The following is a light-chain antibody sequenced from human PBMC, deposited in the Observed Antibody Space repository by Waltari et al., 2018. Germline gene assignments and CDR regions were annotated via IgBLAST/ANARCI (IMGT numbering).Light chain of an antibody. CDR1: NIGSSK. CDR2: YDS. J-gene: IGLJ1*01. Sequence: SYVLTQPPSVSVATGATARITCGGDNIGSSKAHWYQQKPGQAPVLVIRYDSDRPSGIPERFSGSKSGTTASLTISGLKLEDEADYYCTSYGGTNNFLFGSGTKVTV. V-gene: IGLV3-21*01. CDR3: TSYGGTNNFL.